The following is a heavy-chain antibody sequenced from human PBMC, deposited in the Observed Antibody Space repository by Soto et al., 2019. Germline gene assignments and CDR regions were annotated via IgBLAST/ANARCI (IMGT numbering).Heavy chain of an antibody. CDR2: IYPGDSDT. CDR3: ARRLYCGGDCYSGFDY. Sequence: GESLKSSCKGFGYSVTSFWVGWVRPGAGKGLEWMGIIYPGDSDTRYSPSFQGQVTFSADKSISTAYLQWSSLKASDTAMYYCARRLYCGGDCYSGFDYWALGTLVTVSS. J-gene: IGHJ4*02. V-gene: IGHV5-51*01. CDR1: GYSVTSFW. D-gene: IGHD2-21*02.